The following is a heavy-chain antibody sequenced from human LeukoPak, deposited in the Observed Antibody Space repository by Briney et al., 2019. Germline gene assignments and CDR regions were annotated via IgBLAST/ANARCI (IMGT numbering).Heavy chain of an antibody. CDR1: GDSVSSNSVT. CDR2: TYYRSTWYN. CDR3: ARRLTQYDCFDP. V-gene: IGHV6-1*01. D-gene: IGHD2-2*01. J-gene: IGHJ5*02. Sequence: SQTLSLTCAISGDSVSSNSVTWNWIRQSPSRGLEWLGRTYYRSTWYNDYAVSVRGRITVDPDTSKNQFSLHLNSVTPEDTAVYYCARRLTQYDCFDPWGQGILVTVSS.